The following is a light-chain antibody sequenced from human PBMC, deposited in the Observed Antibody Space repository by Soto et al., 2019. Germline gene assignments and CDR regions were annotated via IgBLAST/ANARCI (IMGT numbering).Light chain of an antibody. Sequence: QSVLTQPPSVSGAPGQRVTISCTGNNSNLGAGYDVHWYQQLPGAAPKLVIFGNRNRPSGVPERFSGSKSGNTASLTISSLQAEDEADYYCCSYAGTYTFWVFGGGTKLTVL. CDR1: NSNLGAGYD. J-gene: IGLJ3*02. CDR3: CSYAGTYTFWV. V-gene: IGLV1-40*01. CDR2: GNR.